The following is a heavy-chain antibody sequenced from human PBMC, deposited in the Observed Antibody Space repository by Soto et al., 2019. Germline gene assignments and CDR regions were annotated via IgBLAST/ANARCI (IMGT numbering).Heavy chain of an antibody. Sequence: PGGSLRLSCAASGFTFSSYAMRWVRQAPGKGLEWVSAISGSGYSTYYADSVKGRFTISRDNSKNTLYLQINSLRAEDTAVYYCAKTLYYYDTSGYQWGQGTLVSVSS. CDR3: AKTLYYYDTSGYQ. CDR1: GFTFSSYA. D-gene: IGHD3-22*01. CDR2: ISGSGYST. J-gene: IGHJ4*02. V-gene: IGHV3-23*01.